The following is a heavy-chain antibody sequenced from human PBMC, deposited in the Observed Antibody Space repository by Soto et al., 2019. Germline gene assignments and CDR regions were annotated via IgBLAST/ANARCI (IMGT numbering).Heavy chain of an antibody. CDR3: ARAHYDLWSGTRDYFDY. CDR2: ISYDGSEK. D-gene: IGHD3-3*01. Sequence: QVQLVESGGGVVQSGKSLRLSCAASGFTFRNYAMHWVRQAPGKGLEWVAVISYDGSEKFYAASVEGRFAISRDESGNTVYLQMNSLRVEDTAVYYCARAHYDLWSGTRDYFDYWGQGALVTVSS. CDR1: GFTFRNYA. V-gene: IGHV3-30*03. J-gene: IGHJ4*02.